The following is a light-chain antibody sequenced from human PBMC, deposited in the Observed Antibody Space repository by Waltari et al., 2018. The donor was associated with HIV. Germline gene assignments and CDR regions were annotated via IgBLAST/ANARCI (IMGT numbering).Light chain of an antibody. CDR2: ENN. Sequence: NFMLTQPHSVSESPGKTVTISCTRSGGSIASNFVQWYQQRPGSAPTTVIYENNERPSGVPDRFSGSIDISSNSASLTISGLKTEDEADYYCQSFETGTWVFGGGTKLTVL. CDR3: QSFETGTWV. CDR1: GGSIASNF. J-gene: IGLJ3*02. V-gene: IGLV6-57*04.